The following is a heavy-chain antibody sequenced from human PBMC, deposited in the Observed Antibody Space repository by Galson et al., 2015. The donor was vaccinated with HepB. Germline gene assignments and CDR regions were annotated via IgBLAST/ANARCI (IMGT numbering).Heavy chain of an antibody. CDR3: AKDPWELLWFGELSHFDY. CDR1: GFTFSSYG. D-gene: IGHD3-10*01. Sequence: SLRLSCAASGFTFSSYGMHWVRQAPGKGLEWVAVISYDGSNKYYADSVKGRFTISRDNSKNTLYLQMNSLRAEDTAVYYCAKDPWELLWFGELSHFDYWGQGTLVTVSS. J-gene: IGHJ4*02. CDR2: ISYDGSNK. V-gene: IGHV3-30*18.